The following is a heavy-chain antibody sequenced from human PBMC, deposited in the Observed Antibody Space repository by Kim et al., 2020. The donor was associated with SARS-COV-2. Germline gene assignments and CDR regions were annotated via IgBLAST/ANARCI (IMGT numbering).Heavy chain of an antibody. Sequence: SETLSLTCTVSGGSISSGGYYWSWIRQHPGKGLEWIGYIYYSGSTYYNPSLKSRVTISVDTSKNQFSLKLSSVTAADTAVYYCARSAVRGVTMNWFDPWGQGTLVTVSS. D-gene: IGHD3-10*01. CDR2: IYYSGST. J-gene: IGHJ5*02. CDR1: GGSISSGGYY. CDR3: ARSAVRGVTMNWFDP. V-gene: IGHV4-31*03.